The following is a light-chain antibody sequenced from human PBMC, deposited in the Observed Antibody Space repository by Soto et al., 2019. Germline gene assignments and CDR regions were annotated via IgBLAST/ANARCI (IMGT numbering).Light chain of an antibody. CDR3: QFYDNSLRGYV. V-gene: IGLV1-40*01. CDR2: GNS. Sequence: QSVLTQPPSVSGAPGQRVTISCTGSSSNIGAHYDVHWYQQLPGTAPKLLIYGNSNRPSGVPDRFSGSKSGTSASLAITGLQAEDEADYYCQFYDNSLRGYVFGTGPKVT. J-gene: IGLJ1*01. CDR1: SSNIGAHYD.